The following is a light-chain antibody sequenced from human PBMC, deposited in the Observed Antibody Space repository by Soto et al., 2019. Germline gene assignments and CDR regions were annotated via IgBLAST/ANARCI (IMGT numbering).Light chain of an antibody. CDR1: QTISSW. CDR3: QQYHTSSIT. V-gene: IGKV1-5*01. Sequence: DIQMTQSPSTLSASVGDRVTITCRASQTISSWLAWYQQKPGKAPNLLIYDASTLERGVPSRFSGTGSGTEFTLTIDRLQPDDFATYYCQQYHTSSITFGLGTRLEIK. CDR2: DAS. J-gene: IGKJ5*01.